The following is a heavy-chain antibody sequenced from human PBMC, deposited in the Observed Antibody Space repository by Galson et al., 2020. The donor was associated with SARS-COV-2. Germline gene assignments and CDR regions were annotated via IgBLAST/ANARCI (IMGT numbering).Heavy chain of an antibody. CDR3: ARIRVYSVSSGYRDPQRNYYYGIDV. J-gene: IGHJ6*02. V-gene: IGHV2-70*11. D-gene: IGHD3-22*01. Sequence: SGPTLVKPTQTLTLTCTFSGFSLSTTKMCVSWIRQPPGKALEWLARIDWDDDKYYSTSLRTRLSISKDTSKNQVVLTMTNMDPVDTATYYCARIRVYSVSSGYRDPQRNYYYGIDVWGQGTTVTVSS. CDR2: IDWDDDK. CDR1: GFSLSTTKMC.